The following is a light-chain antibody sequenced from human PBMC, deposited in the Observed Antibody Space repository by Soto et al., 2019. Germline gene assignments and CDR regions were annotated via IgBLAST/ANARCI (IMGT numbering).Light chain of an antibody. Sequence: SYELTQPPSVSVAPGQTARITWGGNNIGSERVHWYQQKPGQAPVLVVCDDADRPSGIPERFSGSNSGNTATLTISRVEAGDEADYYCQVWDSSSDHYVFGTGTKLTVL. CDR3: QVWDSSSDHYV. CDR1: NIGSER. V-gene: IGLV3-21*02. CDR2: DDA. J-gene: IGLJ1*01.